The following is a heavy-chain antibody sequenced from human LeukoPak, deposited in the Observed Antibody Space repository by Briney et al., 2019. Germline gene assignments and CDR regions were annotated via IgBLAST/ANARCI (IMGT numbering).Heavy chain of an antibody. CDR2: FNHSGSA. CDR1: GGSFSGYY. D-gene: IGHD3-9*01. Sequence: SETLSLTCVVYGGSFSGYYWSWIRQPPGKGLEWIGVFNHSGSANYTPSLKSRVTISVDTSKNQFSLKLSSVTAADTAVYYCARGLNRILTGYRAGYFQHWGQGTLVTVSS. V-gene: IGHV4-34*01. CDR3: ARGLNRILTGYRAGYFQH. J-gene: IGHJ1*01.